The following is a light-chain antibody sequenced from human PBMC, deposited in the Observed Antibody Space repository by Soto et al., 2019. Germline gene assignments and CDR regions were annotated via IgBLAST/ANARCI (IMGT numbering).Light chain of an antibody. CDR2: AAS. CDR1: QSVTVNS. CDR3: QQYGASPLT. V-gene: IGKV3-20*01. Sequence: EILLTQSPSTLSLSPGEGVTLACRASQSVTVNSLAWYQQKPGQAPRLLIYAASTRAAAVPDRFTGSGSGTDFALPISRLEPEDCGVYYCQQYGASPLTSGPGTKVDI. J-gene: IGKJ3*01.